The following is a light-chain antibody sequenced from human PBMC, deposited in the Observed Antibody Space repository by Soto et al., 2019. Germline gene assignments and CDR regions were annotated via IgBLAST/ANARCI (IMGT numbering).Light chain of an antibody. V-gene: IGKV3-11*01. CDR1: QSVSSY. CDR2: DAS. Sequence: EIVLTQSPATLSLSPGERATLSCRASQSVSSYLAWYQQKSGQAPRLLIYDASNRATGIPARFSGSGSGTEFTLTISSLEPEDFAVYYCQQRSNWPPYTFGQGTKLEIK. J-gene: IGKJ2*01. CDR3: QQRSNWPPYT.